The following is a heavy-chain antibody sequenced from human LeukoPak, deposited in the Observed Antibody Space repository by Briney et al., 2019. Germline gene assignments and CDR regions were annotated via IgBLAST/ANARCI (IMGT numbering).Heavy chain of an antibody. Sequence: ASVKVSCKASGYTFTGYYMHWVRQAPGQGLEWMGWINPNSGGTNYAQKFQGWVTMTRDTSISTAYMELSRLRSDDTAVYYCARWGGLYGWFGETSYYYFDYWGQGTLVTVSS. CDR2: INPNSGGT. D-gene: IGHD3-10*01. CDR3: ARWGGLYGWFGETSYYYFDY. V-gene: IGHV1-2*04. CDR1: GYTFTGYY. J-gene: IGHJ4*02.